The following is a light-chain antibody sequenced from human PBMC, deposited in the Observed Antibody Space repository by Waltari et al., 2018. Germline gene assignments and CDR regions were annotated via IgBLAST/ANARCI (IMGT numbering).Light chain of an antibody. CDR3: CSYAGNFIWV. V-gene: IGLV2-23*02. CDR1: YRDVGTYNL. J-gene: IGLJ3*02. Sequence: QSALTQPASVSGSLGQSFTISCTGTYRDVGTYNLSSWYQQHPGKAPKLLIFDVTARPSGVSNRFSGSKSGNTASLTISGLQAEDEADYYCCSYAGNFIWVFGGGTKLTVL. CDR2: DVT.